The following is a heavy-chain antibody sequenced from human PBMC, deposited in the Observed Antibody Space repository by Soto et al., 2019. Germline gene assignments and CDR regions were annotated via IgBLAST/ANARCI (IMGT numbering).Heavy chain of an antibody. CDR2: ISGSGGST. D-gene: IGHD5-12*01. Sequence: PGGALRLSCPASGFTFSSYAMSWVRQAPGKGLEWVSAISGSGGSTYYADSVKGRFTISRGNSKNTLYLQMNSLRAEDTAVYYCAKEIQRDGYTFFDYWGQGTLVTVSS. J-gene: IGHJ4*02. V-gene: IGHV3-23*01. CDR1: GFTFSSYA. CDR3: AKEIQRDGYTFFDY.